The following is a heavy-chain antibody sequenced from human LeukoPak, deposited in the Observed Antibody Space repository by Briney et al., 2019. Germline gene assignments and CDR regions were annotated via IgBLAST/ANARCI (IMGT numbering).Heavy chain of an antibody. V-gene: IGHV4-4*07. D-gene: IGHD6-13*01. Sequence: SETLSLTCTVSGGSISSYYWSWIRQSPGKGLEWIGRIYTSGSTNYNPSLKSRVTISVDTSKNQFSLKLSSVTAADTAVYYCARDRGVYSRTLEDWGQGTLVTVSS. J-gene: IGHJ4*02. CDR3: ARDRGVYSRTLED. CDR2: IYTSGST. CDR1: GGSISSYY.